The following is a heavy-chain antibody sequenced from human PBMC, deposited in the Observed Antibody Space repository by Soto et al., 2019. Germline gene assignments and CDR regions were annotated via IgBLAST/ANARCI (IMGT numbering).Heavy chain of an antibody. D-gene: IGHD2-8*01. CDR1: GGTFSSYS. J-gene: IGHJ6*02. CDR2: IIPFFGTT. V-gene: IGHV1-69*01. Sequence: QVQLVQSGAEVKKPGSSVKVSCKASGGTFSSYSINWVRQAPGQGLEWMGGIIPFFGTTSYAQKFQGRVTITADASTSTVYMELSSLTSEHTALYYCSTSVYCTFTTCYYYYGLDVWGQGTTVTVSS. CDR3: STSVYCTFTTCYYYYGLDV.